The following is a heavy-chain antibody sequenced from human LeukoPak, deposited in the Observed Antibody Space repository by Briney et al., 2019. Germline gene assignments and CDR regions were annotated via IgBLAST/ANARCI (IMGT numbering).Heavy chain of an antibody. CDR3: ASMYFSQYLQH. Sequence: GGSLRLSCAASGSTVNSNYTSWVRQAPGKGLEWVSVIYSGGSTYYADSVKGRFTISRDNSKNTLYLQMNSLRAEDTAVYYCASMYFSQYLQHWGQGTLVTVSS. J-gene: IGHJ1*01. CDR1: GSTVNSNY. CDR2: IYSGGST. D-gene: IGHD2-8*01. V-gene: IGHV3-53*01.